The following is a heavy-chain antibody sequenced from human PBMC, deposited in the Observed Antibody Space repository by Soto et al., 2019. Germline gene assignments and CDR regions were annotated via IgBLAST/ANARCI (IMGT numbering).Heavy chain of an antibody. CDR3: ARPKYCGGDCYSGFDY. CDR1: GGTFSSDA. D-gene: IGHD2-21*02. CDR2: IIPIFGAA. J-gene: IGHJ4*02. Sequence: QVQLVQSGAEVKKPGSSVKVSCKASGGTFSSDAISWVRQAPGHGLEWMGGIIPIFGAANYAQRFQGRVTITADESTSTTYMELISLRSEDTAVYYRARPKYCGGDCYSGFDYWGQGTLVTVSS. V-gene: IGHV1-69*12.